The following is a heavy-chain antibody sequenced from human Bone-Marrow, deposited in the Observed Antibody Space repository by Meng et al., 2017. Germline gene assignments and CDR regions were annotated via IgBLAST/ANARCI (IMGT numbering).Heavy chain of an antibody. D-gene: IGHD1-26*01. Sequence: GGSLRPSCAASGFTFSSYGMHWVRQAPGKGLEWVAVIWYDGSNKYYADSVKGRFTISRNNSKNTLYLQMNSLRAEDTAVYYCAREIMGFDPWGHGTLVTVSS. CDR2: IWYDGSNK. V-gene: IGHV3-33*01. CDR1: GFTFSSYG. CDR3: AREIMGFDP. J-gene: IGHJ5*02.